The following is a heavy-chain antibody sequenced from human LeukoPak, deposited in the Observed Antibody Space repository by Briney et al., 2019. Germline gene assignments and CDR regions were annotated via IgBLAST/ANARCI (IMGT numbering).Heavy chain of an antibody. V-gene: IGHV3-53*01. D-gene: IGHD5-12*01. J-gene: IGHJ4*02. Sequence: PGGSLRLSCAASGFTVSSNYMSGVRQAPGKGLEWVSVIYSGGSTYYADSVKGRFTISRDNSKNTLYLQMNSLRAEDTAVYYCARVGWLRFLDYWGQGTLVTVST. CDR2: IYSGGST. CDR1: GFTVSSNY. CDR3: ARVGWLRFLDY.